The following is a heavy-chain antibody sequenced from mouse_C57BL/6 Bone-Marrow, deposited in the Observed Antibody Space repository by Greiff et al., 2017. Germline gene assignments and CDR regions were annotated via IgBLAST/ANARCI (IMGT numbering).Heavy chain of an antibody. CDR1: GFTFSDYY. CDR3: ARQGVAY. Sequence: EVMLVESGGGLVQPGGSLKLSCAASGFTFSDYYMYWVRQTPEKRLEWVAYISNGGGSTYYPDTVKGRFTISRDNAKNTLYLQMSRLKSEDTAMYYCARQGVAYWGQGTLVTVSA. J-gene: IGHJ3*01. V-gene: IGHV5-12*01. CDR2: ISNGGGST.